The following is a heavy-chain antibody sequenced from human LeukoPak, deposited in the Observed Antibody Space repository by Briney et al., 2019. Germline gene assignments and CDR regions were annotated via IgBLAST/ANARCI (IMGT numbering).Heavy chain of an antibody. CDR2: ISAYNGNT. V-gene: IGHV1-18*01. Sequence: GASVKVSCKASGYTFTSYGISWVRQAPGQGLEWMGWISAYNGNTNYAQKLQGRVAMTTDTSTSTAYMELRSLRSDDTAVYYCAIGGGDIVVRGNLFDYWGQGTLVTVSS. CDR1: GYTFTSYG. CDR3: AIGGGDIVVRGNLFDY. J-gene: IGHJ4*02. D-gene: IGHD2-15*01.